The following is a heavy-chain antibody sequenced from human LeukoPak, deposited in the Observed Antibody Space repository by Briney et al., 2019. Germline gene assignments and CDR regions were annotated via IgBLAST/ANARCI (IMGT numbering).Heavy chain of an antibody. V-gene: IGHV1-24*01. CDR1: GYTLTELS. CDR3: ATYYSNPTLAHHYFDY. CDR2: FDPEDGET. D-gene: IGHD4-11*01. J-gene: IGHJ4*02. Sequence: ASVKVSCKVSGYTLTELSMHWVRQAPGKGLEWMGGFDPEDGETIYAQKFQGRVTMTEGTSTDTAYMELSSLRSEDTAVYYCATYYSNPTLAHHYFDYWGQGTLVTVSS.